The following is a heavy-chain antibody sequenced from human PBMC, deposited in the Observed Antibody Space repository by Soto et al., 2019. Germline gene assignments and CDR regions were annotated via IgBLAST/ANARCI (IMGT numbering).Heavy chain of an antibody. CDR3: EKDSVVRDRYRSNWFDP. D-gene: IGHD2-2*01. V-gene: IGHV3-30*18. CDR2: ISYDGSNK. CDR1: GFTFSSYG. Sequence: GGSLRLSCAASGFTFSSYGMHWVRQAPGKGLEWVAVISYDGSNKYYADSVKGRFTISRDNSKNTLYLQMNSLRAEDTAVYYCEKDSVVRDRYRSNWFDPWGQGTLVTVSS. J-gene: IGHJ5*02.